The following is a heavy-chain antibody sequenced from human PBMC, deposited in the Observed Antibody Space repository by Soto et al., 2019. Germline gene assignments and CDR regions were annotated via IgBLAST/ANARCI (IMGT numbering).Heavy chain of an antibody. CDR3: AKGRETTTSAKFCFDN. J-gene: IGHJ4*02. CDR1: GGSISSSNW. CDR2: IYHSGST. D-gene: IGHD1-26*01. Sequence: PSETLSLTCAVSGGSISSSNWWSWVRQPPGKGLEWIGEIYHSGSTNHNPSLKSRVTMSRDNSKNTLALEMSGLRADDSAVYYCAKGRETTTSAKFCFDNWGQGTLVTVSS. V-gene: IGHV4-4*02.